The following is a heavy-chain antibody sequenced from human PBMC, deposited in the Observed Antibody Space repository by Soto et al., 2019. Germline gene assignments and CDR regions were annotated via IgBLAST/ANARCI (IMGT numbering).Heavy chain of an antibody. J-gene: IGHJ4*02. V-gene: IGHV2-5*02. CDR3: AHRRPYSNSPEYFFDY. CDR1: GFSLSTSGVD. Sequence: QITLKESGPTLVKPTQTLTLTCTFSGFSLSTSGVDVGWIRQPPGTALEWLALIYWDDDKRYSPSLKSRLTITKDPSKNQVVLTMTNMDPLDTATYYCAHRRPYSNSPEYFFDYWGQGTLVTVSS. D-gene: IGHD6-6*01. CDR2: IYWDDDK.